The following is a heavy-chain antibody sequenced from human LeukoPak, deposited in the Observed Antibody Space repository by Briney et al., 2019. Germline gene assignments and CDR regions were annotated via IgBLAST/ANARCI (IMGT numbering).Heavy chain of an antibody. CDR3: AKDPKWGNLGDY. Sequence: PGGSLRLSCAASGFTFSSYAMSWVRQAPGKGLEWVSAISGNGGSTYYADSVNGRFTISRDNSKNTLYVQMNSLRSEDTAVYYCAKDPKWGNLGDYWGQGTLVTVSS. V-gene: IGHV3-23*01. J-gene: IGHJ4*02. CDR1: GFTFSSYA. CDR2: ISGNGGST. D-gene: IGHD7-27*01.